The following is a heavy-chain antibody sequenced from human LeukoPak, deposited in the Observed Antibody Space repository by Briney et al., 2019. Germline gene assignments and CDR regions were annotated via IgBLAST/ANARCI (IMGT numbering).Heavy chain of an antibody. D-gene: IGHD3-22*01. Sequence: SQTLSLTCTVSGGSNSSGSYYWSWIRQPAGKGLEWIGRIYTSGSTNYNPSLKSRVTISVDTSKNQFSLKLSSVTAADTAVYYCARESGLDYDSSGYYYHPGAFDIWGQGTMVTVSS. J-gene: IGHJ3*02. CDR2: IYTSGST. CDR1: GGSNSSGSYY. CDR3: ARESGLDYDSSGYYYHPGAFDI. V-gene: IGHV4-61*02.